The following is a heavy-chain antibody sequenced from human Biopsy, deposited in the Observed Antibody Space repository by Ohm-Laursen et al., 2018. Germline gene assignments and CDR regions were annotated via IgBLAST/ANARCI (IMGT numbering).Heavy chain of an antibody. CDR1: GGSVSSGGFY. CDR3: AGRPYGGTRYWYFDL. CDR2: IYYSGTT. J-gene: IGHJ2*01. D-gene: IGHD4-23*01. Sequence: TLSLTWTVSGGSVSSGGFYWSWIRQPPGKGLEWIGYIYYSGTTYYNPSLKSLVTISVDTSKNQFSLKLNSVTAADTAVYYCAGRPYGGTRYWYFDLWGRGTLVTVSS. V-gene: IGHV4-31*01.